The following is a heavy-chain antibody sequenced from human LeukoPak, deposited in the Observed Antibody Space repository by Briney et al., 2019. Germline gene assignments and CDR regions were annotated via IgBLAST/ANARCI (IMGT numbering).Heavy chain of an antibody. J-gene: IGHJ6*03. D-gene: IGHD6-6*01. CDR1: GYSISSGYY. CDR3: ASSSIAARRYYYYYYMDV. Sequence: PSETLSLTCAVSGYSISSGYYWGWIRQPPGKGLEWIGSIYHSGSTYYNPSLKSRVTISVDTSKNQFSLKLSSVTAADTAVYYCASSSIAARRYYYYYYMDVWGKGTTVTVPS. V-gene: IGHV4-38-2*01. CDR2: IYHSGST.